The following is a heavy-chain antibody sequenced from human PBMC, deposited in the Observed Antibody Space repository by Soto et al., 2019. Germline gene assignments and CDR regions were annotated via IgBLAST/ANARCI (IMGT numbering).Heavy chain of an antibody. CDR2: MNPNSGNT. CDR1: GYTFTSYD. V-gene: IGHV1-8*01. D-gene: IGHD2-15*01. Sequence: ASVKVSCKASGYTFTSYDINWVRQATGQGLEWMGWMNPNSGNTGYAQKFQGRVTMTRNTSISTAYMELSSLRSDDTAVYYCARDRDCSGGRCYSGFWFDPWGQGTQVTVSS. J-gene: IGHJ5*02. CDR3: ARDRDCSGGRCYSGFWFDP.